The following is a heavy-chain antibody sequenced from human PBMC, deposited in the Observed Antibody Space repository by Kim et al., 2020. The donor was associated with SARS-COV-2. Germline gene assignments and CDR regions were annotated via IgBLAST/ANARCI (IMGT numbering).Heavy chain of an antibody. CDR3: ARYSGWMSGFDY. V-gene: IGHV4-59*08. J-gene: IGHJ4*02. D-gene: IGHD6-19*01. CDR2: IYYSGST. CDR1: GGSISSYY. Sequence: SDTLSLTCTVSGGSISSYYWSWIRQPPGKGLEWIGYIYYSGSTNYNPSLKSRVTISVDTSKNQFSLKLSSVTAADTAVYYCARYSGWMSGFDYWGQGTLVTVSS.